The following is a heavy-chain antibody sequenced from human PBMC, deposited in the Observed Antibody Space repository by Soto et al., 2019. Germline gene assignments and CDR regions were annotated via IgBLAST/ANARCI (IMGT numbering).Heavy chain of an antibody. D-gene: IGHD6-13*01. Sequence: GVSPGLSFAASEFTFSGAAMHWVRQASGKGLEWVGRIRSKANSYATEYAASVQGRFTISRDDSKNTAYLHMNNLKTEDTAVYYCISFCSSCFFDYWGQGT. CDR3: ISFCSSCFFDY. CDR2: IRSKANSYAT. J-gene: IGHJ4*02. CDR1: EFTFSGAA. V-gene: IGHV3-73*01.